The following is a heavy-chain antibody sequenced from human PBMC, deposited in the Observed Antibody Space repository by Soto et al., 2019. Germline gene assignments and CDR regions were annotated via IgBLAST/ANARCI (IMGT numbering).Heavy chain of an antibody. CDR2: INHSGRV. Sequence: SETLSLTCAVYGGSFSCHSWTGSRQSPGKGLEWIGDINHSGRVNYSPSLKSRVTISLDTSKNQFSLTLSAVTAADTAMYYCSTRAYDTNGYYRFDPWGQGTLVTVSS. CDR1: GGSFSCHS. CDR3: STRAYDTNGYYRFDP. V-gene: IGHV4-34*01. D-gene: IGHD3-22*01. J-gene: IGHJ5*01.